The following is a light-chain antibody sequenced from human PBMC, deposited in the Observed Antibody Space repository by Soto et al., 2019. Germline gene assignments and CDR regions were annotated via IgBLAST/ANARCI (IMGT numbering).Light chain of an antibody. J-gene: IGLJ3*02. Sequence: QSVLTQPPSVSAALGQTVTISCSGSNSNIGNNYVSWYQQLPGAAPKLLIYDNHMRPSGFPVRFSGSKSGTAATLGITGLQTGDEAEYYCETWYSSLSTGVFGGGTKLTVL. V-gene: IGLV1-51*01. CDR3: ETWYSSLSTGV. CDR2: DNH. CDR1: NSNIGNNY.